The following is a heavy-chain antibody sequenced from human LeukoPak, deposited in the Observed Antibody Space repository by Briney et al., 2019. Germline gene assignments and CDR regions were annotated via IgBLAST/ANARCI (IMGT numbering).Heavy chain of an antibody. J-gene: IGHJ4*02. CDR1: GFTFSNYD. CDR2: ISTSSSSSYI. D-gene: IGHD5-18*01. CDR3: ARRATTERGHSYGLDY. Sequence: GGSLRLSCAASGFTFSNYDMNWVRQAPGKGLEWVSSISTSSSSSYIYYADSVTGRFTISRDNAKNSLYLQMNSLRAEDTAVYYCARRATTERGHSYGLDYWGQGTLVTVSS. V-gene: IGHV3-21*01.